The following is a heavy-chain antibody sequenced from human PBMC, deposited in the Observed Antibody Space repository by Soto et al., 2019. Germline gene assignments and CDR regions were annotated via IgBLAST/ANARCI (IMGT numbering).Heavy chain of an antibody. J-gene: IGHJ6*02. CDR3: ARDRALGYCSSTSCPPYGMDV. CDR1: GGTFSSYA. V-gene: IGHV1-69*01. Sequence: QVQLVQSGAEVKKPGSSVKVSCKASGGTFSSYAISWVRQAPGQGREWMGGIIPIFGTANYAQKFQGRVTITADESTSTAYMELSSLRSEDTAVYYCARDRALGYCSSTSCPPYGMDVWGQGTTVTVSS. D-gene: IGHD2-2*01. CDR2: IIPIFGTA.